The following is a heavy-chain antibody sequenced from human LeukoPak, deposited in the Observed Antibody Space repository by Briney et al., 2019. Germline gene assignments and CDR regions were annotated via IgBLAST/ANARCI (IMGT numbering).Heavy chain of an antibody. D-gene: IGHD5/OR15-5a*01. J-gene: IGHJ6*02. V-gene: IGHV3-7*01. CDR1: GFTFSSHL. CDR2: IYQDGREK. CDR3: ASYRVSHGMDV. Sequence: GSLRLSCAASGFTFSSHLMTWVRQAPGKGLEWVANIYQDGREKYYAGSVKGRFTISRDNAKNSLYLQMNSLGAEDTGVYYCASYRVSHGMDVWGQGTTVTVSS.